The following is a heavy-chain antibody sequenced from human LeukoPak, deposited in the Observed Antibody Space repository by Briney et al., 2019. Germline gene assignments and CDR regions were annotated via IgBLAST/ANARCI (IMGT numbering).Heavy chain of an antibody. V-gene: IGHV3-30*18. D-gene: IGHD1-26*01. CDR3: ANYGGSYEFDH. Sequence: PGGSLRLSCAASGFTFSSYGMHWVRQAPGKGLEWVAVISYDGSNKYYADSVKGRFTISRDNSKNTLYLQMNSLRAEDTAVYYCANYGGSYEFDHWGQGTLVTVSS. J-gene: IGHJ4*02. CDR2: ISYDGSNK. CDR1: GFTFSSYG.